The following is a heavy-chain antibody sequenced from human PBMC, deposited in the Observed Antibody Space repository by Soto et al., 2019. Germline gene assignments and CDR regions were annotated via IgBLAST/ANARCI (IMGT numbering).Heavy chain of an antibody. Sequence: QVQLQQWGAGLLKPSETLSLNCAVNGGSLSGYYWSWIRQPPGKGLEWIGEIKDGGRTNYSPSLKSRATISSYTSNNQFSLRLYSVTAADTGVYYCARGQGGVVATHWDQGTLVTVSS. CDR1: GGSLSGYY. CDR2: IKDGGRT. J-gene: IGHJ4*02. CDR3: ARGQGGVVATH. V-gene: IGHV4-34*01. D-gene: IGHD5-12*01.